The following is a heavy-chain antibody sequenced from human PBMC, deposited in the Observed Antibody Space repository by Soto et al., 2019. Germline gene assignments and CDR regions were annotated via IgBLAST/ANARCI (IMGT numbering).Heavy chain of an antibody. J-gene: IGHJ4*02. CDR3: ATTGPY. CDR2: IWFDGSNK. Sequence: GGSLRLSCAASGFTFSSYGMHWVRQAPGKGLEWVAVIWFDGSNKFYADSVKGRFTISRDNSKNTVSLQMNILRDEDSAAYYCATTGPYWGQGTLVTVSS. CDR1: GFTFSSYG. V-gene: IGHV3-33*01.